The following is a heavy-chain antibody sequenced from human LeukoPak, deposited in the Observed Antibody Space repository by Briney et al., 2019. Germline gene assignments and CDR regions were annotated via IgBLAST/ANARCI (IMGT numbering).Heavy chain of an antibody. D-gene: IGHD1-20*01. CDR2: INIDGRTR. J-gene: IGHJ4*02. CDR3: AGVLSGTTGKGY. Sequence: GGSLRLSCAASGFTFTSYWMHWVRQAPGKGLVWVSRINIDGRTRNYADSVRGRFTISRENAKNTLYLQMNSLREEDTAVYYCAGVLSGTTGKGYWGQGTLVTVSS. CDR1: GFTFTSYW. V-gene: IGHV3-74*01.